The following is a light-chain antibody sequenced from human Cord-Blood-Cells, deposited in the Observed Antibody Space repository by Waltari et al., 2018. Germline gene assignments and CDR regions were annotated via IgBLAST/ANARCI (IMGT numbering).Light chain of an antibody. J-gene: IGKJ1*01. V-gene: IGKV1-5*01. CDR2: DAS. CDR3: QQYNSYSQT. CDR1: QSISSG. Sequence: DIQMTQSPSTLSASLRDRVTITCRASQSISSGLAWYQQKPGKAPKLLIYDASSLESGVPSRFSGSGSGTEFTLTISSLQPDDFATYYCQQYNSYSQTFGQGTKVEIK.